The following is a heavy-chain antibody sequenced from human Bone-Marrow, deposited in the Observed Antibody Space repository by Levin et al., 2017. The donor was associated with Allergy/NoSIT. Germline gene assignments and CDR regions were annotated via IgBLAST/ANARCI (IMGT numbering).Heavy chain of an antibody. Sequence: PSETLSLTCNVSGGSMSNYYWSWIRQPPGRGLEWIGYIYFSGSTKYSPSLKSRVTISVDTSKNQFSLHLTSVTAADTAFYYCARLNMRMTGLPDALDIWGQGTMVTVSS. J-gene: IGHJ3*02. CDR2: IYFSGST. CDR1: GGSMSNYY. CDR3: ARLNMRMTGLPDALDI. V-gene: IGHV4-59*01. D-gene: IGHD3-9*01.